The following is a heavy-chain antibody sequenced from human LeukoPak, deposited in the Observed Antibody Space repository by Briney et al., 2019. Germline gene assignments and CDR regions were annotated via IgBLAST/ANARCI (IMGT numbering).Heavy chain of an antibody. CDR3: ARSGYFES. D-gene: IGHD2-15*01. CDR1: GFTFSSYE. Sequence: GGSLRLSCAASGFTFSSYEMNWVRQAPGKGLEWVSYVSSSGSTTYYADSVKGRFTIPRDNAKNSLYLQMNSLRAEDTAVYYCARSGYFESWGQGTLVTVSS. V-gene: IGHV3-48*03. J-gene: IGHJ4*02. CDR2: VSSSGSTT.